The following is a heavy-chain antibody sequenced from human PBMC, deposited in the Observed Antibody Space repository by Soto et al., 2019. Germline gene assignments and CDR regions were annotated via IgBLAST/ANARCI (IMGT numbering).Heavy chain of an antibody. Sequence: GGSLRLSCAASGFTFSSYGMHWVRQAPGKGLEWVAVISYDGSNKYYADSVKGRFTISRDNSKNTLYLQMNSLRAEDTAVYYCAKEQIGYYDSRGYSYYYYGMHVWGQGTTLTVSS. J-gene: IGHJ6*02. V-gene: IGHV3-30*18. CDR1: GFTFSSYG. CDR3: AKEQIGYYDSRGYSYYYYGMHV. D-gene: IGHD3-22*01. CDR2: ISYDGSNK.